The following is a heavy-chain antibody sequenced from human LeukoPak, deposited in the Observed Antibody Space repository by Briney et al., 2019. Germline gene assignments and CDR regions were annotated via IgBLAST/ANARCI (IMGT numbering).Heavy chain of an antibody. CDR2: ISSSSSTI. CDR1: GFTFSSYS. D-gene: IGHD2-8*01. V-gene: IGHV3-48*04. J-gene: IGHJ2*01. CDR3: AREEELLIRYWYFDL. Sequence: PGGSLRLSCAASGFTFSSYSMNWVRQAPGKGLEWVSYISSSSSTIYYADSVKGRFTISGDNAKNSLYLQMNSLRAEDTAVYYCAREEELLIRYWYFDLWGRGTLVTVSS.